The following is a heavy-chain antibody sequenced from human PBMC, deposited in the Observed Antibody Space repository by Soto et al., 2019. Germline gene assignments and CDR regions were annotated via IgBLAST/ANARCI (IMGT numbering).Heavy chain of an antibody. Sequence: GGSLRLSCAASGFTFSSYAMSWVRQAPGKGLEWVSAISYSGGSTYYADSVKGRFTISRDNSKNTLYLQMNSLRAEDMAVYYCAKDRARGYCTSTGCYGDYYYYMDVWGKGTTVTVSS. CDR1: GFTFSSYA. CDR2: ISYSGGST. D-gene: IGHD2-2*01. CDR3: AKDRARGYCTSTGCYGDYYYYMDV. J-gene: IGHJ6*03. V-gene: IGHV3-23*01.